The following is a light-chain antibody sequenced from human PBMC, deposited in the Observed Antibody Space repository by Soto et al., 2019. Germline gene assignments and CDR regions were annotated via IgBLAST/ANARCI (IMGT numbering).Light chain of an antibody. CDR1: QIVTSS. CDR2: DTF. CDR3: QLRSDWPPTYT. V-gene: IGKV3-11*01. Sequence: EIVLTQSLATLSLSPGTGATLSCRASQIVTSSVAWYQQRPGQAPRLLIYDTFTRATGIPARFSAKGAGTDFTLTISSLEPEDSAVYFCQLRSDWPPTYTFGQGTKLE. J-gene: IGKJ2*01.